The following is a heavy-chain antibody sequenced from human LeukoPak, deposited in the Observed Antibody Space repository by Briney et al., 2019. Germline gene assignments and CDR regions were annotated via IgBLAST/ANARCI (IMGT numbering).Heavy chain of an antibody. D-gene: IGHD3-22*01. CDR3: VRETLITMIVVVPFDY. V-gene: IGHV1-2*02. CDR1: GYTFTSYG. Sequence: GASVKVSCKASGYTFTSYGISWVRQAPGQGLEWMGWINPNSGGTNYAQKFQGRVTMTRDTSISTAYMELSRLRSDDTAVYYCVRETLITMIVVVPFDYWGQGTLVTVSS. J-gene: IGHJ4*02. CDR2: INPNSGGT.